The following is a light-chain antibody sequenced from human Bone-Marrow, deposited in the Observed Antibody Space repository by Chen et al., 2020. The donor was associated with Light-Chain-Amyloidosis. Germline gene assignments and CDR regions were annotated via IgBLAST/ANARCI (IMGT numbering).Light chain of an antibody. V-gene: IGLV2-8*01. J-gene: IGLJ2*01. CDR1: STDVGAYKF. CDR2: ELS. CDR3: SSYTSIGKVV. Sequence: QSALTQPPSASGSPGHSVTIPCTGTSTDVGAYKFVSWYQQYAGKAPKLLIYELSKRPSGVPDRFSGSKSGNTASLTISGLQAEDEADYYCSSYTSIGKVVFGGGTTVTVL.